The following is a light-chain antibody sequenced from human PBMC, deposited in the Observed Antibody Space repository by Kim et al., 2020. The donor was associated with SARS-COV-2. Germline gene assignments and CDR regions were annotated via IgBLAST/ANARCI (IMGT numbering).Light chain of an antibody. CDR3: QKYNRAPWT. CDR2: AAS. V-gene: IGKV1-27*01. J-gene: IGKJ1*01. CDR1: QDIKNY. Sequence: ASVGDRVTITCRASQDIKNYLAWYRQKPGKVPEVLIYAASILQSGVPSRISGSGSGTDFTLTINSLQPEDVATYYCQKYNRAPWTFGQGTKVDIK.